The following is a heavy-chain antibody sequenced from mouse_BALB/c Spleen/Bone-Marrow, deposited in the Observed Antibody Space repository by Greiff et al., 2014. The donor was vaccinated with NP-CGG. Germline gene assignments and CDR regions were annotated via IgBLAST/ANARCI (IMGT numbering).Heavy chain of an antibody. D-gene: IGHD1-1*01. V-gene: IGHV1S81*02. J-gene: IGHJ2*01. CDR3: ARRTTKVVATDY. Sequence: QVQLQQSGAELVKPGASVKLSCKASGYTFTSYWMHWVKQRPGQGLEWIGEINPSNGRTNYNEEFKSKATLTVDKSSSTAYMQLSSLTSEDSAVYYCARRTTKVVATDYWGQGTTLTVSS. CDR2: INPSNGRT. CDR1: GYTFTSYW.